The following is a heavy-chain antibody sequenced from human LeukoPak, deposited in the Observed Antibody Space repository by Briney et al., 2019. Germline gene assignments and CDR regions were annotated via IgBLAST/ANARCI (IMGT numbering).Heavy chain of an antibody. D-gene: IGHD3-9*01. CDR1: GGSISSYY. Sequence: SETLSLTCTVSGGSISSYYWSWIRQPPGKGLEWIGYIYYSGSINYNPSLKSRVTISVDTSKNQFSLKLSSVTAADTAVYYCASSLTYYDILTGYYMGSYYYGMDVWGQGTTVTVSS. CDR2: IYYSGSI. V-gene: IGHV4-59*01. CDR3: ASSLTYYDILTGYYMGSYYYGMDV. J-gene: IGHJ6*02.